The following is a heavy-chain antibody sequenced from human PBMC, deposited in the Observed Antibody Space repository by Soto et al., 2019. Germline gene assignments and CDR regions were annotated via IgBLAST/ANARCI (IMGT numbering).Heavy chain of an antibody. D-gene: IGHD3-22*01. CDR1: GFTFSNAW. CDR2: IKSKTDGGTT. V-gene: IGHV3-15*07. J-gene: IGHJ3*02. Sequence: PGGSLRLSCAASGFTFSNAWMNWVRQAPGKGLEWVGRIKSKTDGGTTDYAAPVKGRFTISRDDSKNTLYLQMNSLKTEDTAVYYCTRKRRITMIVVADDAFDIWGQGTMVTVSS. CDR3: TRKRRITMIVVADDAFDI.